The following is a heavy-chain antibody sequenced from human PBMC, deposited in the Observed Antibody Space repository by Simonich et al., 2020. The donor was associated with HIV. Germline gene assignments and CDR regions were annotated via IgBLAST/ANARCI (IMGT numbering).Heavy chain of an antibody. V-gene: IGHV1-2*06. CDR3: ARQRGGDDAFDI. J-gene: IGHJ3*02. CDR2: SDPKSGGT. D-gene: IGHD2-21*02. CDR1: GYTFTGYN. Sequence: QVQLVQSGAEVKKPGASVKISCKASGYTFTGYNMPWVRQAPGQGVEWMGRSDPKSGGTNFAQKFQGRVTMTRDTSIRTFYRELSSLRSDDTAVYYCARQRGGDDAFDIWGHGTMVTVSS.